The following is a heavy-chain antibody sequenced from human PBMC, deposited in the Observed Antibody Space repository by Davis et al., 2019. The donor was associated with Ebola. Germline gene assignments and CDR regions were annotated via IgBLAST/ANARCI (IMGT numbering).Heavy chain of an antibody. CDR3: ARGEDSSSLFFSGLDV. J-gene: IGHJ6*02. CDR2: ISAYTGNT. D-gene: IGHD6-13*01. Sequence: AASVKVSCKASGYTFSSYGINWARQAPGQGLEWMGWISAYTGNTNYAQKLQGRVTMTTDTSTSTAYMELRSLRSDDTAVYYCARGEDSSSLFFSGLDVWGQGTTVTVSS. CDR1: GYTFSSYG. V-gene: IGHV1-18*01.